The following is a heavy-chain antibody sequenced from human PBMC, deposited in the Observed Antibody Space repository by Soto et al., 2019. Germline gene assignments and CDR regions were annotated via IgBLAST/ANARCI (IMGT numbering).Heavy chain of an antibody. D-gene: IGHD3-16*01. Sequence: ASVKVSCKASGYTFTSYDINWVRQATGQGLEWMGWMNPNSGNTGYAQKFQGRVTMTRDTSTSTVYMELSSLRSEDTAVYYCARGGFYDYIWGSYSRVWFDPWGQGTLVTVSS. CDR3: ARGGFYDYIWGSYSRVWFDP. J-gene: IGHJ5*02. CDR1: GYTFTSYD. V-gene: IGHV1-8*01. CDR2: MNPNSGNT.